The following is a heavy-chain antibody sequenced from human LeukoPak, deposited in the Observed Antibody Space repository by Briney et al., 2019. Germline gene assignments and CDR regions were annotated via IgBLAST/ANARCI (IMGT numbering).Heavy chain of an antibody. CDR3: ASLGGFDY. V-gene: IGHV4-4*08. J-gene: IGHJ4*02. CDR2: IYSSGST. CDR1: GGSISSYS. Sequence: SETLSLTCTVSGGSISSYSWNWIRQPPGKGLEWIGRIYSSGSTIYNPSLKSRVTISVETSKNQFSLELSSVTAADTAVYYCASLGGFDYWGQGTLVTVSS.